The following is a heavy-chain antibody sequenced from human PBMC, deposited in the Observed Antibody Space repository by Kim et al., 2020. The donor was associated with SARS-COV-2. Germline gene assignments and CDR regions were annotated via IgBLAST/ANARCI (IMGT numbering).Heavy chain of an antibody. Sequence: ASVKVSCEAFGYTFTRYCLHWVRQAPGQGLEWMGLINPSGGSTTYAQKFQGRVTMTRDTSTRTAYMELSSLRSEDTALYYCARDWGPRSYYTETWRQGTLVTVTS. CDR3: ARDWGPRSYYTET. V-gene: IGHV1-46*01. J-gene: IGHJ5*02. CDR1: GYTFTRYC. D-gene: IGHD3-10*01. CDR2: INPSGGST.